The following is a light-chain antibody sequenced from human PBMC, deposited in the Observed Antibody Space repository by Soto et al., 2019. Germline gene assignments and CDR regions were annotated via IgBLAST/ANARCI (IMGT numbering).Light chain of an antibody. CDR1: PSVSSSN. CDR2: GAA. CDR3: QQYGSSPT. Sequence: EIVLTQSPDTLSLSPGERATLSCRASPSVSSSNLAWYQQKPCQAPRLLIYGAASRATSNPDRFSVSGSGTDFTLTISRLEPEDFAVYYCQQYGSSPTFSQGTKVEIK. V-gene: IGKV3-20*01. J-gene: IGKJ1*01.